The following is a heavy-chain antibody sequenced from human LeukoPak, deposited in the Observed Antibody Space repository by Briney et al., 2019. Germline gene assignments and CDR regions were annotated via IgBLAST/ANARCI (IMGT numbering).Heavy chain of an antibody. CDR2: ISYDGSNK. J-gene: IGHJ4*02. CDR3: ARGVTGKNYFDY. CDR1: GFTFSSYA. V-gene: IGHV3-30*14. Sequence: GRSLRLSCAASGFTFSSYAMHWVRQAPGKGLEWVAVISYDGSNKYYADSVKGRFTISRDNSKNTLYLQMNSPRAEDTAVYYCARGVTGKNYFDYWGQGTLVTVSS. D-gene: IGHD3-10*01.